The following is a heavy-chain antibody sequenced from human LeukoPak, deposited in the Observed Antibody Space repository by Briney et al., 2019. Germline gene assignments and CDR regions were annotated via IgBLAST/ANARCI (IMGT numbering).Heavy chain of an antibody. V-gene: IGHV3-53*01. D-gene: IGHD6-13*01. CDR3: ARSIAAAGTGGFDY. CDR1: GFTVSSNY. CDR2: IYSGGST. Sequence: PGGSLRLSCAASGFTVSSNYMSWVRQAPGKGLEWVSVIYSGGSTYYADSVKGRFTISRDNAKNSLYLQMNSLRAEDTAVYYCARSIAAAGTGGFDYWGQGTLVTVSS. J-gene: IGHJ4*02.